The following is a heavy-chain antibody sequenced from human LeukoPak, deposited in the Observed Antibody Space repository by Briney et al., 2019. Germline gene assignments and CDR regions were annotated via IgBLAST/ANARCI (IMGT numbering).Heavy chain of an antibody. Sequence: GGSLRLSCAASGLTFSNAYMTWVRQAPGKGLEWVGRIKSNVDGGTTDYAAPVKGRFTISRDDSKNTLYLQMNSLRAEDTAVYYCAKDGYSSGWYDYWGQGTLVTVSS. CDR1: GLTFSNAY. CDR2: IKSNVDGGTT. J-gene: IGHJ4*02. V-gene: IGHV3-15*01. CDR3: AKDGYSSGWYDY. D-gene: IGHD6-19*01.